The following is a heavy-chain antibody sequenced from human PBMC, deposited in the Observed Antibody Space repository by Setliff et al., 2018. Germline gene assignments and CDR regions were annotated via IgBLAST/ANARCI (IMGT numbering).Heavy chain of an antibody. Sequence: GSLRLSCAASGFTFSSYSMNWVRQAPGKGLEWVSYISNDAYTIHYADSMKGRLTISRDNSKNSVFLQMNSLRTEDTAVYYCARGPIVVKGYYYYYGMDVWGQGTTVTVSS. CDR2: ISNDAYTI. J-gene: IGHJ6*02. D-gene: IGHD3-22*01. CDR3: ARGPIVVKGYYYYYGMDV. CDR1: GFTFSSYS. V-gene: IGHV3-48*04.